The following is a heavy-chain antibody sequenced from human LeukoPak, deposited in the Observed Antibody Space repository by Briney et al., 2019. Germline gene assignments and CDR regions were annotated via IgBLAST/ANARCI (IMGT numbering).Heavy chain of an antibody. CDR3: ATYSGAHHKTFDY. J-gene: IGHJ4*02. CDR2: ISWNSGSI. CDR1: GFTFDDYA. Sequence: GRSLRLSCAASGFTFDDYAMHWVRQAPGKGLEWVSGISWNSGSIGYADSVKGRFTISRDNAKNSLYLQMNSLRTEDTAVYYCATYSGAHHKTFDYWGQGTLVTVSS. V-gene: IGHV3-9*01. D-gene: IGHD1-26*01.